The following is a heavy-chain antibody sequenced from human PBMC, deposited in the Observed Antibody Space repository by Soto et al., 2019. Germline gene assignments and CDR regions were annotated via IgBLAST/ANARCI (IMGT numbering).Heavy chain of an antibody. CDR3: ARGTIFGVATYYYYGMDV. CDR2: VIPIFGTA. V-gene: IGHV1-69*13. CDR1: GGTFSSYA. D-gene: IGHD3-3*01. J-gene: IGHJ6*02. Sequence: SVKVSCKASGGTFSSYAISWVRQAPGQGLEWMGRVIPIFGTANYAQKFQGRVTITADESTSTAYMELSSLRSEDTAVYYCARGTIFGVATYYYYGMDVWGQGTTVTVSS.